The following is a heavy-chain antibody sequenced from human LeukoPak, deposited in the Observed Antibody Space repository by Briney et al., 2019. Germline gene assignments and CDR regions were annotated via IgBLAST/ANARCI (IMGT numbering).Heavy chain of an antibody. Sequence: SETLSLTCTVSGGSISSSSYYWGWIRQPPGKGLEWIGSIYYGGSTYYNPSLKSRVTISVDTSKNQFSLKLSSVTAADTAVYYCARTNSGSSSIDYWGQGTLVTVSS. V-gene: IGHV4-39*07. J-gene: IGHJ4*02. CDR1: GGSISSSSYY. CDR2: IYYGGST. D-gene: IGHD1-26*01. CDR3: ARTNSGSSSIDY.